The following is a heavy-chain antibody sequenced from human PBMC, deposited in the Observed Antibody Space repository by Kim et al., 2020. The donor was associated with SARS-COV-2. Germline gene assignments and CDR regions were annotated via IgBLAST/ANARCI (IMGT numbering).Heavy chain of an antibody. V-gene: IGHV1-18*01. Sequence: ASVKVSCKASGYTFTSYGISWVRQAPGQGLEWMGWISAYNGNTNYAQKLQGRVTMTTDTSTSTAYMELRSLRSDDTAVYYCASSYYYDSSGYYSSWFEFDYWGQGTLVTVSS. CDR3: ASSYYYDSSGYYSSWFEFDY. J-gene: IGHJ4*02. CDR2: ISAYNGNT. CDR1: GYTFTSYG. D-gene: IGHD3-22*01.